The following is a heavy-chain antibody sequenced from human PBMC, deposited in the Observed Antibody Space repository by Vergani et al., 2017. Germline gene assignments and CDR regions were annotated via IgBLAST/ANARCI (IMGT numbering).Heavy chain of an antibody. J-gene: IGHJ4*02. CDR1: GASVNSYY. V-gene: IGHV4-59*08. CDR2: IYYSGST. Sequence: QVKLQESGPGLVKPSETLSLTCTVSGASVNSYYWSWIRQPPGKGLEWIGYIYYSGSTNYNPSLKSRVTISVDTSKNQFSLKLSSVTAADTAVYYCLLSGSHPVKNYFDYWGQGTLVTVSS. D-gene: IGHD1-26*01. CDR3: LLSGSHPVKNYFDY.